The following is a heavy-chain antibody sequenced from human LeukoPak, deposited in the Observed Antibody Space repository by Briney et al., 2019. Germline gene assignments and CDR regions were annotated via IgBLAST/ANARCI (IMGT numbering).Heavy chain of an antibody. V-gene: IGHV4-34*01. CDR2: INHSGST. D-gene: IGHD4-4*01. J-gene: IGHJ4*02. CDR1: GGSFSGYY. CDR3: ARTTLTLDAFDY. Sequence: SETLSLTCGVYGGSFSGYYWGWIRQPPGKGLEWIGEINHSGSTNYNPSLKSRVTISVDTSKNQFSLKLSSVTAADTAVYYCARTTLTLDAFDYWGQGTLVTVSS.